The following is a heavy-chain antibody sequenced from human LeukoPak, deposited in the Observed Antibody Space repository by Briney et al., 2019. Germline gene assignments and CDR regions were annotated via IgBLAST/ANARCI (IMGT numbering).Heavy chain of an antibody. V-gene: IGHV4-4*09. CDR3: ARVNGRNYYFVY. Sequence: MPGRSLRLSCAASGFTFSDYYMSWIRQAPGKGLEWIGRIYTSGTIYYNPSLKSRVTISIDTSKNQFSLKLRSVNAADTAVYYCARVNGRNYYFVYWGQGTLVTVSS. J-gene: IGHJ4*02. CDR1: GFTFSDYY. D-gene: IGHD4-23*01. CDR2: IYTSGTI.